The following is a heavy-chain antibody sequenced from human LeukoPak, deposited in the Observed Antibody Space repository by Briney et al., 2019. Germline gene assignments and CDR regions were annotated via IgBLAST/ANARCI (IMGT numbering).Heavy chain of an antibody. V-gene: IGHV4-59*01. CDR2: IYYSGST. Sequence: SETLSLTCTVSGGSISNYYWSWIRQPPGKGLEWIGYIYYSGSTNYNPSLRSRVTISVDTSKNQFSLKLSSMTAADTAVYYCATWGVVVTDAFDIWGQGTMVTVSS. CDR3: ATWGVVVTDAFDI. CDR1: GGSISNYY. D-gene: IGHD3-22*01. J-gene: IGHJ3*02.